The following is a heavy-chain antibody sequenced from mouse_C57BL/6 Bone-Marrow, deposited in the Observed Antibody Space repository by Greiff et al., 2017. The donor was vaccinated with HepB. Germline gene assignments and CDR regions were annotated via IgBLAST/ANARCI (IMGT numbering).Heavy chain of an antibody. J-gene: IGHJ2*01. CDR1: GYTFTSYW. D-gene: IGHD2-4*01. CDR2: IDPSDSYT. Sequence: VQLQQPGAELVMPGASVKLSCKASGYTFTSYWMHWVKQRPGQGLEWIGEIDPSDSYTNYNQKFKGKSTLTVDKSSSTASMQLSSLTSEDSAVYYCARGPFIYYDYDGGDYWGQGTTLTVSS. V-gene: IGHV1-69*01. CDR3: ARGPFIYYDYDGGDY.